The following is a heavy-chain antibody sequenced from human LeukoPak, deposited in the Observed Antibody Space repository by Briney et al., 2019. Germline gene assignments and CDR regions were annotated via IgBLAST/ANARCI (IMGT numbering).Heavy chain of an antibody. V-gene: IGHV1-69*13. CDR2: IIPIFGTA. CDR3: ARDYYDSSGYGA. J-gene: IGHJ4*02. Sequence: PVASVKVSCKASGYTFTCYGISWIRQAPGQGLEWVGGIIPIFGTANYAQKFQGRVTITADESTSTAYMELSSLRSEDTAVYYCARDYYDSSGYGAWGQGTLVTVSS. CDR1: GYTFTCYG. D-gene: IGHD3-22*01.